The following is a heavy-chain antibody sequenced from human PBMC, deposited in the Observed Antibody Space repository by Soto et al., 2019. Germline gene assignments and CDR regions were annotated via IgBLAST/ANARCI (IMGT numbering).Heavy chain of an antibody. V-gene: IGHV3-23*01. Sequence: GGSLRLSCAGSGFTFSAYAMGWVRQAPGEGLEWVSAISGSGGDTYHADSVKGRFTTPRDNSKNTLYLQMNSLRAEDTAVYYCAKGSGSIRPYNFDYWGQGTLVTVSS. J-gene: IGHJ4*02. CDR2: ISGSGGDT. CDR3: AKGSGSIRPYNFDY. CDR1: GFTFSAYA. D-gene: IGHD2-2*01.